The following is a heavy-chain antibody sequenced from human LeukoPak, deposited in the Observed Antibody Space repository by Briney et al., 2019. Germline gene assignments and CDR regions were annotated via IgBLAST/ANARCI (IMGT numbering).Heavy chain of an antibody. J-gene: IGHJ4*02. D-gene: IGHD3-9*01. Sequence: PGGSLRLSCAASGFTFSSYAMHWVRQAPGKGLEWVAVISYDGSNKYYADSVKGRFTISRDNSKNTLYLQMNSLRAEDTAVYYCARRAPAAIPGLRYFDWLPKYYFDYWGQGTLVTVSS. CDR3: ARRAPAAIPGLRYFDWLPKYYFDY. V-gene: IGHV3-30-3*01. CDR2: ISYDGSNK. CDR1: GFTFSSYA.